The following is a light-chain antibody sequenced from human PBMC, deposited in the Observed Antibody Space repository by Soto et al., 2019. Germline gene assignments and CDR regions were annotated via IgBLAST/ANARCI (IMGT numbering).Light chain of an antibody. J-gene: IGLJ1*01. V-gene: IGLV2-14*03. CDR1: SSDVGGYNY. Sequence: LTKPASVSGSPGQSIAISCTGTSSDVGGYNYVSWYQQHPGKAPKLMIYDVNNRPSGVSNRFSGSKSGNTASLTISGLQAEDEADYYCCSYTTSSTYVFGTGTKVTVL. CDR3: CSYTTSSTYV. CDR2: DVN.